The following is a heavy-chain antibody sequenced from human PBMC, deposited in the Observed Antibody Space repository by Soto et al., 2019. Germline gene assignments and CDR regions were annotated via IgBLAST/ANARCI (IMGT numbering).Heavy chain of an antibody. CDR3: ARQTGYSSSWYFDY. CDR2: IDPSDSYT. Sequence: GESLKISCKGSGYSFTIYWISWVRQMPGKGLEWMGRIDPSDSYTNYSPSFQGHVTISADKSISTAYLQWSSLKASDTAMYYCARQTGYSSSWYFDYWGQGTLVTVSS. D-gene: IGHD6-13*01. CDR1: GYSFTIYW. V-gene: IGHV5-10-1*01. J-gene: IGHJ4*02.